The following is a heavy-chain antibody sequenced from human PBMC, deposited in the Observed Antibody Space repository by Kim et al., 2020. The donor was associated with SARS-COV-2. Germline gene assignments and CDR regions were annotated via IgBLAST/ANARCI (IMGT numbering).Heavy chain of an antibody. CDR1: GFTVSSHY. Sequence: GGSLRLSCAASGFTVSSHYMSWVRQAPGKVLEWVSVIYSGGSTYYADSVKGRFTISRDNSEDTLYLQMNSLRADDTAVYYCARVGDYGAKDWGQGTLVTVSS. V-gene: IGHV3-66*01. CDR3: ARVGDYGAKD. CDR2: IYSGGST. J-gene: IGHJ4*02. D-gene: IGHD4-17*01.